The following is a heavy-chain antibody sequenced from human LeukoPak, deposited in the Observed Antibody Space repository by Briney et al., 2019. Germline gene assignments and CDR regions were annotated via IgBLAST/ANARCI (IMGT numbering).Heavy chain of an antibody. Sequence: GASVKVSCRVSGYRLADVYIHWVRQAPGPGLEWMGGLDPGHGEKLYAQNFQGRVSMTEDTSTDTAFMELSSLRSEDTAIYYCATYYGGDTAFDYWGQGTLVTVSS. V-gene: IGHV1-24*01. D-gene: IGHD3-22*01. CDR2: LDPGHGEK. CDR1: GYRLADVY. J-gene: IGHJ4*02. CDR3: ATYYGGDTAFDY.